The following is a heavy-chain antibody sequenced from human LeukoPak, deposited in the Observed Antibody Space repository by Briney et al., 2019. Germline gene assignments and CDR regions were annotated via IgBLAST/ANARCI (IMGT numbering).Heavy chain of an antibody. CDR2: INPNSGGT. Sequence: GASLKVSCKASGYTFTGYYMHWVRQAPGQGLEWMGWINPNSGGTNYAQKFQGRVTMTRDTSISTAYMELSRLTSDDTAVYYCARVVAVAGTRYFDYWGQGTLVTVSS. CDR1: GYTFTGYY. J-gene: IGHJ4*02. V-gene: IGHV1-2*02. D-gene: IGHD6-19*01. CDR3: ARVVAVAGTRYFDY.